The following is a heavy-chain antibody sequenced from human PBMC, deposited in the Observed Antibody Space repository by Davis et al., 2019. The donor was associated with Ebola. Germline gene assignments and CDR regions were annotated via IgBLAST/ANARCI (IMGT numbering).Heavy chain of an antibody. Sequence: ESLKISCTVSGGSISSSSYYWGWIRQPPGKGLEWIGSIYYSGSTYYNPSLKSRVTISVDTSKNQFSLKLSSVTAADTAVYYCARQARLSLDYWGQGTLVTVSS. V-gene: IGHV4-39*01. CDR2: IYYSGST. CDR3: ARQARLSLDY. D-gene: IGHD6-19*01. CDR1: GGSISSSSYY. J-gene: IGHJ4*02.